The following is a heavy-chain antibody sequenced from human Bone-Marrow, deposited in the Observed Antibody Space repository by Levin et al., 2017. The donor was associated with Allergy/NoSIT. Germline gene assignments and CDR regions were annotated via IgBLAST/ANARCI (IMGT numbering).Heavy chain of an antibody. D-gene: IGHD2-2*01. CDR1: GGSFSGYY. CDR2: INHSGST. CDR3: ARSGVVVPAAKGGYYYYYMDV. V-gene: IGHV4-34*01. J-gene: IGHJ6*03. Sequence: SETLSLTCAVYGGSFSGYYWSWIRQPPGKGLEWIGEINHSGSTNYNPSLKSRVTISVDTSKNQFSLKLSSVTAADTAVYYCARSGVVVPAAKGGYYYYYMDVWGKGTTVTVSS.